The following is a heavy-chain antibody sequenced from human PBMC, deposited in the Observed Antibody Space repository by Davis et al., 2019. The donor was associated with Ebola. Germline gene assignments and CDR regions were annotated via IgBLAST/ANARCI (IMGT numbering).Heavy chain of an antibody. D-gene: IGHD3-3*01. CDR1: GFTFSDYY. Sequence: GESLKISCAASGFTFSDYYMSWIRQAPGKGLEWVSYISSSGSTIYYADSVKGRFTISRHNSKHTLYLQMNSLRAEDTAVYYCATTTIFGVVWGQGTLVTVSS. CDR3: ATTTIFGVV. CDR2: ISSSGSTI. V-gene: IGHV3-11*04. J-gene: IGHJ4*02.